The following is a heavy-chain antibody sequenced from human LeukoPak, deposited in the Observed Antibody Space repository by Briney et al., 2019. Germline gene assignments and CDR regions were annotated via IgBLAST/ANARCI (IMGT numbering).Heavy chain of an antibody. Sequence: PSETLSLSCNVSGGSISSRDYYWGWIRRPPGGRLEWIGTVYYSGSTSYNPSLKGRVTMSVDTSKNQFSLKFNSVPAADTAVYYCARHHRSGYYEVDYWGQGTLITVSS. CDR3: ARHHRSGYYEVDY. J-gene: IGHJ4*02. CDR1: GGSISSRDYY. CDR2: VYYSGST. D-gene: IGHD6-25*01. V-gene: IGHV4-39*01.